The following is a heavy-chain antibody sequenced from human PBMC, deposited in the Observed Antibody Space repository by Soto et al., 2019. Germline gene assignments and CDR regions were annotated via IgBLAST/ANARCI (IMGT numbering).Heavy chain of an antibody. J-gene: IGHJ5*02. Sequence: EXGPPLVNWGQTLTLTATFNGFSLTTSGVGVGCIRQPPGKALEWLALVDWDDDKRYSPSLKSRLTITKDTSTNHVVLTMTNMDTVDRGTYYCASSMIVPVGKWFDTWGQGIQVTVSS. CDR3: ASSMIVPVGKWFDT. D-gene: IGHD3-16*01. V-gene: IGHV2-5*02. CDR1: GFSLTTSGVG. CDR2: VDWDDDK.